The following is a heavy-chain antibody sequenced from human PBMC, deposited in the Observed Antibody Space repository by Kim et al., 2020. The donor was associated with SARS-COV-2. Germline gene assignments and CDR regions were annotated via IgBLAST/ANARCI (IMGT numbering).Heavy chain of an antibody. CDR3: ATWGVPKDSFDI. V-gene: IGHV1-2*06. CDR1: GYTFTDYY. J-gene: IGHJ3*02. D-gene: IGHD3-16*01. CDR2: INANSGAT. Sequence: ASVKVSCKASGYTFTDYYIHWVRQAPGQGLEWMGRINANSGATNYAQKFQGRVTMTRDTSVSTAYMELSRLRSDDMAVYYCATWGVPKDSFDIWDQGTVVTVSS.